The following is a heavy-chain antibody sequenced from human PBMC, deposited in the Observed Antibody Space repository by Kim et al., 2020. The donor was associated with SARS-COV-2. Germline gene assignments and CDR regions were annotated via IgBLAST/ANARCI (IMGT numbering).Heavy chain of an antibody. CDR1: GFTFSSYA. CDR3: AREKGWDLNYYYGMDV. J-gene: IGHJ6*01. Sequence: GGSLRLSCAASGFTFSSYAMHWVRQAPGKGLEWVAVISYDGSNKYYADSVKGRFTISRDNSKNTLYLQMNSLRAEDTAVYYCAREKGWDLNYYYGMDVWG. CDR2: ISYDGSNK. V-gene: IGHV3-30*04. D-gene: IGHD1-26*01.